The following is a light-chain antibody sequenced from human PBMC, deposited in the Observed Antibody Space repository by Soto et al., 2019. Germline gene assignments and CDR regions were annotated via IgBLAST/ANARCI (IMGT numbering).Light chain of an antibody. CDR2: DVS. Sequence: QSVLTQPRSVSGSPGQSVTTSCTGTSSDVGGYNYVSWYQQHPGKAPKLMIYDVSKRPSGVPDRFSGSKSGNTASLTISGLQAEDEADYYCCSYAGRYTPYVFGTGNKVTXI. V-gene: IGLV2-11*01. J-gene: IGLJ1*01. CDR1: SSDVGGYNY. CDR3: CSYAGRYTPYV.